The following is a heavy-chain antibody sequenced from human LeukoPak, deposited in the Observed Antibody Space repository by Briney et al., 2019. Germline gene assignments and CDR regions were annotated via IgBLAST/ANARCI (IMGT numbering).Heavy chain of an antibody. CDR1: GYSISSGYY. CDR3: ASPIAARPP. V-gene: IGHV4-38-2*01. D-gene: IGHD6-6*01. Sequence: SETLSLTCAVSGYSISSGYYWGWIRQPPGKGLEWIGSIYYSGSTYYNPSLKSRVTISVDTSKNQFSLKLSSVTAADTAVYYCASPIAARPPWGQGTLVTVSS. J-gene: IGHJ5*02. CDR2: IYYSGST.